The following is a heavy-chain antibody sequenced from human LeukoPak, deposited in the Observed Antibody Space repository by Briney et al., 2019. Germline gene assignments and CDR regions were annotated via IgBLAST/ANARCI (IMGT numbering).Heavy chain of an antibody. J-gene: IGHJ6*02. CDR2: IYHSGST. CDR1: GGSISSGGYS. CDR3: ARDHGYGRPYYYGMDV. D-gene: IGHD5-12*01. V-gene: IGHV4-30-2*01. Sequence: PSQTLSLTCAVSGGSISSGGYSWSWIRQPPGKGLEWIGYIYHSGSTYYNPSLKSRVTISVDRSKNQFSLKLSSVTAADTAVYYCARDHGYGRPYYYGMDVWGQGTTVTVSS.